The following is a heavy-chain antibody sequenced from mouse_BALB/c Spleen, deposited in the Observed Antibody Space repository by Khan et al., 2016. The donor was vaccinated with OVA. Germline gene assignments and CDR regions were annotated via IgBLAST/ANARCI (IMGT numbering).Heavy chain of an antibody. J-gene: IGHJ4*01. CDR1: GYSITSNYA. Sequence: EVQLKESGPGLVKPSQSLSLTCTVTGYSITSNYAWNWIRQFPGNKLEWMGYISYSGSTSYNPSLKSRISITRDTSKNQFFLQLNSVTTEDTATYYCGRRNYDGYAVDYWGQGTSVTVSS. D-gene: IGHD2-4*01. CDR3: GRRNYDGYAVDY. CDR2: ISYSGST. V-gene: IGHV3-2*02.